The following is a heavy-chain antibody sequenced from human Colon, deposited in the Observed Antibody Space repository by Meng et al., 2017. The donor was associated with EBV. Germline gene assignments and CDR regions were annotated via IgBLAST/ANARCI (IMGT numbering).Heavy chain of an antibody. CDR2: IYHSGSI. V-gene: IGHV4-4*02. D-gene: IGHD2-8*01. CDR1: GDCMSKNSW. Sequence: QGAARGLVTPSGPLSLASDVSGDCMSKNSWSPWVRQHPGKGLEWIGEIYHSGSINYHPSLRGRATISVDMSKKQFSLNLRSVTAEDTAVYYCARTGVGLAFDYWGLGTLVTVSS. J-gene: IGHJ4*02. CDR3: ARTGVGLAFDY.